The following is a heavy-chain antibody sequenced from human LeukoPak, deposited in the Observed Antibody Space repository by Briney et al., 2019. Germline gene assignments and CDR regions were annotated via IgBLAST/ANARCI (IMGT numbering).Heavy chain of an antibody. CDR1: GGSISSYY. Sequence: SETLSLTCTVSGGSISSYYWSWIRQPPGKGLEWIGYIYYSGSTNYNPSLKRRVTISVDTSKNQFSLKLSSVTAADTAVYYCARARGSSTPYYYYYYYMDVWGKGTTVTVSS. D-gene: IGHD1-26*01. CDR3: ARARGSSTPYYYYYYYMDV. CDR2: IYYSGST. V-gene: IGHV4-59*01. J-gene: IGHJ6*03.